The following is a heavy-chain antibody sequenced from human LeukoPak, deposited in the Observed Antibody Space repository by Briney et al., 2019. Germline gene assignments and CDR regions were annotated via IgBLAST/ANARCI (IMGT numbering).Heavy chain of an antibody. J-gene: IGHJ6*03. CDR1: GGSISSHY. Sequence: SETLSLTCTVSGGSISSHYWSWIRQPPGKGLEWIGYIYYSGSTNYNPSLKSRVTISVDTSKNQFSLKLSSVTAADTAVYYCAREVSAGSYYYYYMDVWGKGTTVTVSS. D-gene: IGHD6-13*01. CDR2: IYYSGST. V-gene: IGHV4-59*11. CDR3: AREVSAGSYYYYYMDV.